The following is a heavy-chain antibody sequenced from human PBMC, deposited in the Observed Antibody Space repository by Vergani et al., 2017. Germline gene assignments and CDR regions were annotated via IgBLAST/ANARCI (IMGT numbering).Heavy chain of an antibody. CDR3: ARGSAVDILTGYYYYYMDV. CDR2: INPSGGST. V-gene: IGHV1-46*01. CDR1: GYTFTSYY. J-gene: IGHJ6*03. Sequence: QVQLVQSGAEVKKPGASVKVSCKASGYTFTSYYMHWVRQAPGQGLEWMGIINPSGGSTSYAQKFQGRVTITADKSTSTAYMELSSLRSEDTAVYYCARGSAVDILTGYYYYYMDVWGKGTTVTVSS. D-gene: IGHD3-9*01.